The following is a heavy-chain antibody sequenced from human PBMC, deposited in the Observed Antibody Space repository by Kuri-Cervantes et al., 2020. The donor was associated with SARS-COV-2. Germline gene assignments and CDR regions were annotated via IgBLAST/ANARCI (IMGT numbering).Heavy chain of an antibody. CDR3: ARDRSGGLEVAGYLFDY. Sequence: SETLSLSCAVSGYTISSGYYWSWRRQPPGKGLWWVGIINHSGSTNYNPSLKGRVTISVDTSKNLFSLKLSSVTAADTDVYYCARDRSGGLEVAGYLFDYWGQGTLVTVSS. J-gene: IGHJ4*02. CDR1: GYTISSGYY. D-gene: IGHD6-19*01. CDR2: INHSGST. V-gene: IGHV4-38-2*02.